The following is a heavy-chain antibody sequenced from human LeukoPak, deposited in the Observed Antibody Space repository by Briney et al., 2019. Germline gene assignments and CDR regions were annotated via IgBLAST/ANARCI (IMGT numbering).Heavy chain of an antibody. V-gene: IGHV3-23*01. CDR2: ISGSGGST. CDR1: GFTFSSYA. CDR3: ARDHCSSSSCYTYYGMEL. Sequence: GGSLRLSCAAFGFTFSSYAVSWVRQAPGKGLEWVSAISGSGGSTYYADSVKGRFTISRDNSKNTLYLQMNSLRAEDTAVYYCARDHCSSSSCYTYYGMELWGQGTTVTVSS. J-gene: IGHJ6*02. D-gene: IGHD2-2*02.